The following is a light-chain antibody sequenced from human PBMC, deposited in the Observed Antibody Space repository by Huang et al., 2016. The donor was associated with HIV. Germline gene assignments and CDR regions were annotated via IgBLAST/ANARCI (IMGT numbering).Light chain of an antibody. CDR1: QNIGNY. Sequence: DIQMTQSPSSLSASVRDRVTITCRASQNIGNYLNWYQQTQGKAPKLLMFAASSLQGGVPSRFSGSGSGTNFTLSITGLLPEDFATYYCQQSYSPPFTFGQGTRLESK. CDR2: AAS. CDR3: QQSYSPPFT. J-gene: IGKJ5*01. V-gene: IGKV1-39*01.